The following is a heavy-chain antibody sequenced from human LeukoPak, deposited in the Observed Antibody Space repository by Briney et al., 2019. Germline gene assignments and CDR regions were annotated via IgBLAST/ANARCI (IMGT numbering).Heavy chain of an antibody. CDR3: ARRGVEMATITYFDY. V-gene: IGHV4-38-2*01. D-gene: IGHD5-24*01. J-gene: IGHJ4*02. CDR1: GYSISSGYY. Sequence: SETLSLTCAVSGYSISSGYYWGWIRQPPGKGLEWIGGIYHSGSTYYTPSLQSRVTISVDPCKNQFSLKLSSVTAADTAVYYCARRGVEMATITYFDYWGQGTLVTVSS. CDR2: IYHSGST.